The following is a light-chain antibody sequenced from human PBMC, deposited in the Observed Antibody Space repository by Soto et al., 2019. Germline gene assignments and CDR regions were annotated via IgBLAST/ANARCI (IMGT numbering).Light chain of an antibody. CDR1: QSISNS. CDR3: QQSYSTPRT. Sequence: DIQMTQTTSTRSASVGDRVSMTCRASQSISNSLAWYQQKPGKAPKLLIYAASSLQSGVPSRFSGSVSGTDFTLTISSLQPEDFATYYCQQSYSTPRTFGQGTKVDIK. J-gene: IGKJ1*01. V-gene: IGKV1-39*01. CDR2: AAS.